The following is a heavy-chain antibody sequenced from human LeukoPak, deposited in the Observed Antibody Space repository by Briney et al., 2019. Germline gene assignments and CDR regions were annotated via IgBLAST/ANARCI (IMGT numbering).Heavy chain of an antibody. CDR1: GYTCTSYA. CDR3: ARSEGDDFWSGYQPYYFDY. J-gene: IGHJ4*02. Sequence: ASVKVSCKASGYTCTSYAMHWVRQAPGQRLEWMGWINAGNGNTKYSQKFQGRVTITRDTSASTAYMELSSLRSEDTAVYYCARSEGDDFWSGYQPYYFDYWGQGTLVTVSS. V-gene: IGHV1-3*01. CDR2: INAGNGNT. D-gene: IGHD3-3*01.